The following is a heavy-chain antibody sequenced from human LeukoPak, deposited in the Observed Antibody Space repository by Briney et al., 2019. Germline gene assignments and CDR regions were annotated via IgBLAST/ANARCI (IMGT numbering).Heavy chain of an antibody. CDR1: GFTVSSDY. D-gene: IGHD1-26*01. CDR2: IYSGGST. CDR3: ARGGSYSAASFDY. V-gene: IGHV3-53*01. J-gene: IGHJ4*02. Sequence: PGGSLRLSXAASGFTVSSDYMSWVRQAPGKGLEWVSVIYSGGSTYYADSVKGRFTISRDNSKNTLYLQMNSLRAEDTAVYYCARGGSYSAASFDYWGQGTLVTVSS.